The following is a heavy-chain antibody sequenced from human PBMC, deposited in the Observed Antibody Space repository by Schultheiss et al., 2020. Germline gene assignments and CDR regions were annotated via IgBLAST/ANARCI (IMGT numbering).Heavy chain of an antibody. D-gene: IGHD6-13*01. CDR2: IYYSGST. V-gene: IGHV4-59*12. Sequence: SQTLSLTCTLSGGSISTYYWSWIRQPPGKGLEWIGYIYYSGSTNYNPSLKSRVTTSLDTSKNQFSLKLSSVTAADTAVYYCARERQQLDNWFDPWGQGTLVTVSS. J-gene: IGHJ5*02. CDR3: ARERQQLDNWFDP. CDR1: GGSISTYY.